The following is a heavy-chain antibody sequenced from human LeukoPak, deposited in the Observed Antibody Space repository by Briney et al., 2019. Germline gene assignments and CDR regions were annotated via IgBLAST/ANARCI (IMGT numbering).Heavy chain of an antibody. D-gene: IGHD4-23*01. CDR1: GGSISSGGYS. CDR2: IYHSGST. CDR3: ARGGGTTVVDSEPFDY. J-gene: IGHJ4*02. Sequence: TPSQTLSLTCAVSGGSISSGGYSWSWIRQPPGKGLEWIGYIYHSGSTYYNPSLKSRVTISVDRSKNQFSLKLSSVTAADTAVYYCARGGGTTVVDSEPFDYWGQGTLVTVSS. V-gene: IGHV4-30-2*01.